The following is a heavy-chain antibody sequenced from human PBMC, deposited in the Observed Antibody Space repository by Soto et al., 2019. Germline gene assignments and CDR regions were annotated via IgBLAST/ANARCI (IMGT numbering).Heavy chain of an antibody. CDR1: GGSISSGGYY. CDR2: IYYSGST. CDR3: ARLVHPLALRYFDRLGGGQYYFDY. Sequence: QVQLQESGPGLVKPSQTLSLTCTVSGGSISSGGYYWSWIRQHPGKGLEWIGYIYYSGSTYYNPSLKSRVTISVDTSKNQFSLKLSSVTAADTAVYYCARLVHPLALRYFDRLGGGQYYFDYWGQGTLVTVSS. V-gene: IGHV4-31*03. J-gene: IGHJ4*02. D-gene: IGHD3-9*01.